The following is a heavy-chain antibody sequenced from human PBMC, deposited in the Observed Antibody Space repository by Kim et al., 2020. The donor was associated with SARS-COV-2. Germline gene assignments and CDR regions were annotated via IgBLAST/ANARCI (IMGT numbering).Heavy chain of an antibody. Sequence: SLKSRVTISVDTSKNQFSLKLSSVTAADTAVYYCSRDGRSWFGELPSFDYWGQGTLVTVSS. CDR3: SRDGRSWFGELPSFDY. D-gene: IGHD3-10*01. V-gene: IGHV4-39*07. J-gene: IGHJ4*02.